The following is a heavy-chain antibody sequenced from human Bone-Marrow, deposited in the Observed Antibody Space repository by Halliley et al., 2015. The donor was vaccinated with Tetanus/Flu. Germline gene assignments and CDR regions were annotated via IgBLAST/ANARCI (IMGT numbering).Heavy chain of an antibody. CDR3: ARSVPHFDS. V-gene: IGHV6-1*01. CDR2: TYYRSKWFN. J-gene: IGHJ4*02. Sequence: LGWLGRTYYRSKWFNDYAVSVKSRISINPATSKTQFSLQLNSVTPDDTAVYYCARSVPHFDSWGQGTLVTVSS. D-gene: IGHD1-1*01.